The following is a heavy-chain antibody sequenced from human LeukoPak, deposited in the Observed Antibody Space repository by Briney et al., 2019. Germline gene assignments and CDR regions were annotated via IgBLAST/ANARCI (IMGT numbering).Heavy chain of an antibody. Sequence: PSETLSLTCAVYGGSFSGYYWSWIRQPPGKGLEWIGEINHSGSTNYNPSLKSRVTISVDTSKNQFSLKLSSVTAADTAVYYCARRRSSWSTRDAFDIWGQGTMVTVSS. V-gene: IGHV4-34*01. D-gene: IGHD6-13*01. CDR3: ARRRSSWSTRDAFDI. J-gene: IGHJ3*02. CDR2: INHSGST. CDR1: GGSFSGYY.